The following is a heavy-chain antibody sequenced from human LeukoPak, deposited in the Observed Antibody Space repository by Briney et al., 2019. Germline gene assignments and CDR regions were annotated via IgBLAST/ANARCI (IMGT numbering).Heavy chain of an antibody. D-gene: IGHD2-15*01. V-gene: IGHV3-23*01. J-gene: IGHJ4*02. Sequence: GGSLRLSCAASGFTFSSYAMTWVRQAPVKGLEWLSVVTDTGGNSYHADSVKGRFTISRDNSKNTVYLEMNSLRVEDTAVYYCAKGTVRSCSGPSCYPLDSWGQGTLVTASS. CDR3: AKGTVRSCSGPSCYPLDS. CDR2: VTDTGGNS. CDR1: GFTFSSYA.